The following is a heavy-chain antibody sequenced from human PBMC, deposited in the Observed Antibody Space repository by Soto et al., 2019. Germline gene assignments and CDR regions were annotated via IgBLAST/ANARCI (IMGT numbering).Heavy chain of an antibody. CDR1: GYSFTSYW. V-gene: IGHV5-10-1*01. D-gene: IGHD1-7*01. CDR2: IDPSDSYT. J-gene: IGHJ5*02. Sequence: WESLKISCKGSGYSFTSYWISWVRQMPGKGLEWMGRIDPSDSYTNYSPSFQGHVTISADKSISTAYLQWSSLKASDTAMYYCARVGITGTTRFDPWVKGTRVTVSS. CDR3: ARVGITGTTRFDP.